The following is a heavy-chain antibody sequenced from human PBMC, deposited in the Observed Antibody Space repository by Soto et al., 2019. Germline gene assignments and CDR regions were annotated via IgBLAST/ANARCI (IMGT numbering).Heavy chain of an antibody. V-gene: IGHV1-2*04. CDR1: GYTFTGYY. CDR3: ASSRITIFGVVAFGMDV. CDR2: INPNSGGT. Sequence: ASVKVSCKASGYTFTGYYMHWVRQAPGQGLEWMGWINPNSGGTNYAQKFQGWVTMTRDTSISTAYMELSRLRSDDTAVYYCASSRITIFGVVAFGMDVWGQGTTVTVYS. D-gene: IGHD3-3*01. J-gene: IGHJ6*02.